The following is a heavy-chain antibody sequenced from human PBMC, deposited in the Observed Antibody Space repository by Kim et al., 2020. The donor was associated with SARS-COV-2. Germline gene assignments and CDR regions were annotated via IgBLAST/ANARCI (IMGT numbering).Heavy chain of an antibody. CDR1: GFSFSNYG. V-gene: IGHV3-30*18. CDR3: TKDLLLFSYPSLYNLGYFFDQ. J-gene: IGHJ4*02. D-gene: IGHD3-10*02. CDR2: ISYDGTHT. Sequence: GGSLRLSCAASGFSFSNYGIHWVRQAPGKGLEWVAVISYDGTHTYFGDSVKGRITISRDNSKNTVYLQMNSLRAEDTAFYYCTKDLLLFSYPSLYNLGYFFDQWGQGTLVTVSS.